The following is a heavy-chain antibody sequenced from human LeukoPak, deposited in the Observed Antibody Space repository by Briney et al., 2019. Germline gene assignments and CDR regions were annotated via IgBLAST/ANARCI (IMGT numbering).Heavy chain of an antibody. D-gene: IGHD5-18*01. CDR2: INPSDGST. V-gene: IGHV1-46*01. Sequence: LEWMGIINPSDGSTSYAQKFQGRVTMTRDTSTSTVYMELSSLRSEDTAMYYCAKEQRAFDIWGQGTMVTVSS. J-gene: IGHJ3*02. CDR3: AKEQRAFDI.